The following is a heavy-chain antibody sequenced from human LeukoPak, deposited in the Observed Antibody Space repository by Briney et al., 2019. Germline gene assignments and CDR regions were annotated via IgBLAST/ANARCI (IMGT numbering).Heavy chain of an antibody. CDR2: INHSGST. J-gene: IGHJ4*02. CDR1: GGSFSGYY. D-gene: IGHD1-1*01. Sequence: PSETLSLTCAVYGGSFSGYYWSWIRQPPGKGLEWIGEINHSGSTNYNPSLKSRVSISIDTSKNQFSLKLSSVTAADTAVYYCARDLGINALDYWGQGTLVTVSS. CDR3: ARDLGINALDY. V-gene: IGHV4-34*01.